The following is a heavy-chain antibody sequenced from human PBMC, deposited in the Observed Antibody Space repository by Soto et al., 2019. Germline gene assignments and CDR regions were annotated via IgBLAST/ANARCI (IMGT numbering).Heavy chain of an antibody. J-gene: IGHJ3*02. Sequence: QVQLVESGGGVVQPGRSLRLSCVASGFTFSNYGMHWVRQAPGKGLEWVAVIWYDGSKKYYADSVKGRFTISRDNSKNTLFLQMNSLRVEDTAMYYCAKDRGRQGGFDRWGQGRVVTVSS. V-gene: IGHV3-33*06. CDR2: IWYDGSKK. CDR3: AKDRGRQGGFDR. D-gene: IGHD3-10*01. CDR1: GFTFSNYG.